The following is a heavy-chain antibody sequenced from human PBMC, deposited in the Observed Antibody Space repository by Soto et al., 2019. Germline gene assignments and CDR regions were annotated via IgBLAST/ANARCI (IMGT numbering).Heavy chain of an antibody. D-gene: IGHD2-21*01. CDR2: ISSSGITI. Sequence: PGGSLRLSCAASGFTFSSYEMHWVRQAPGKGLEWVAFISSSGITINYADSVKGRFTISRDNAKKSLYLQMHSLRAEDTAVYFCATDPLDIFYFYGMDVWGQGTTVTV. J-gene: IGHJ6*02. CDR3: ATDPLDIFYFYGMDV. V-gene: IGHV3-48*03. CDR1: GFTFSSYE.